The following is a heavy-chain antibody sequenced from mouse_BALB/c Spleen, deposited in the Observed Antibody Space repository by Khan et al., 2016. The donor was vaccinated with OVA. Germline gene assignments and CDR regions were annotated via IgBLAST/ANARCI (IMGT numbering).Heavy chain of an antibody. CDR2: IYPGSGNT. J-gene: IGHJ4*01. V-gene: IGHV1-63*02. D-gene: IGHD1-1*01. Sequence: QVQLQQSGPELVRPGTSVKMSCRAAGYTFTNYWIGWIKQRPGHGLEWIGDIYPGSGNTNYNEKFKGKATLTADTSSNTASMQLTGLTSEDSAIYYCARPYYYGSAYGTMDAWGQGTSVTVSS. CDR3: ARPYYYGSAYGTMDA. CDR1: GYTFTNYW.